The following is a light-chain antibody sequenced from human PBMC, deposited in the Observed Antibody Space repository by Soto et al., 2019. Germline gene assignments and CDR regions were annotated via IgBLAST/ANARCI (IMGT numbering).Light chain of an antibody. J-gene: IGKJ3*01. CDR2: GAS. V-gene: IGKV3-15*01. CDR3: QQYSNWPIT. CDR1: QSVSSN. Sequence: EIVMTQSPATLSVSPGERATLSCRASQSVSSNLAWYQQKPGQAPRLLIYGASTRATVIPARFSGSGSGTEFTLTISSLKSEDFAVYYCQQYSNWPITFGPGTKVDLK.